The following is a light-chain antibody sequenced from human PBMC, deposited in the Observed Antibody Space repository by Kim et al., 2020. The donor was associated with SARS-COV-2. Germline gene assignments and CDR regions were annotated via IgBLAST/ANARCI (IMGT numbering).Light chain of an antibody. CDR2: HDN. V-gene: IGLV3-21*04. J-gene: IGLJ2*01. CDR1: NIRSKS. Sequence: SYELTQTPSVSVAPGETARITCGGNNIRSKSVHWYQQRPRQAPVLVIYHDNDRPSGIPERFSGSNSGNTATLTISRVEAGDEADYYCQVWDNYSDNRVVFGGGTQLTVL. CDR3: QVWDNYSDNRVV.